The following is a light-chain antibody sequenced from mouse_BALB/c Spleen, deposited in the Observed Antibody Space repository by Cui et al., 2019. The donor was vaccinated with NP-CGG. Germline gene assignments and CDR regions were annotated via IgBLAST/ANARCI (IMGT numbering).Light chain of an antibody. Sequence: QAVVTHESALTTSPGETVTLTCRSSTGAVTSINYANWVQEKPDHLFTGLIGGTNNRPPGVPARFSGSLIGDKAVLTITGAQTEDETIYFCALWYSNHWVFGGGTKLTVL. CDR3: ALWYSNHWV. CDR1: TGAVTSINY. J-gene: IGLJ1*01. CDR2: GTN. V-gene: IGLV1*01.